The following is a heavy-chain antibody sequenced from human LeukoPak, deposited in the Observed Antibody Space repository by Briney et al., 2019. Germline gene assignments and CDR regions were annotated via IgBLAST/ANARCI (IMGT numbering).Heavy chain of an antibody. D-gene: IGHD5-18*01. CDR3: AKATVMVPYYFDY. Sequence: ASVKVSCKASGYTFTSYYMHWVRQAPGQGLEWMGIINPSGGSTSYAQKFQGRVTMTRDMSTSTVYMELSSLRSDDTAVYYCAKATVMVPYYFDYWGQGTPVTVSS. CDR1: GYTFTSYY. V-gene: IGHV1-46*01. CDR2: INPSGGST. J-gene: IGHJ4*01.